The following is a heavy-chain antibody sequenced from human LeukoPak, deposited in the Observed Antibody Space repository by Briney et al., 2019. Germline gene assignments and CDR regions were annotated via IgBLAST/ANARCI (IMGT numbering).Heavy chain of an antibody. J-gene: IGHJ4*02. CDR2: INHSGST. Sequence: PSETLSLTCAVYGGSFSGYYWSWIRQPPGKGLEWIGEINHSGSTNYNPSLKSRVTISVDTSKNQFSLKPSSVTAADTAVYYCAREDGDYPENDYWGQGTLVTVSS. D-gene: IGHD4-17*01. V-gene: IGHV4-34*01. CDR3: AREDGDYPENDY. CDR1: GGSFSGYY.